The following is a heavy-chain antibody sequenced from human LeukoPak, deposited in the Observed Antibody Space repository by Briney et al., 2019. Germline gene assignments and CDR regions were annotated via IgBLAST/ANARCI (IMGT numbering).Heavy chain of an antibody. D-gene: IGHD3-16*01. CDR2: IYDSGTT. CDR3: ASHWGGY. J-gene: IGHJ4*02. Sequence: PGGSLRLSCAASGFTVSTNYMSRVRQAQGKGLEWVSIIYDSGTTHYADSVKGRFTISRDNLRNTLYLQMNSLRAEDTAVYYCASHWGGYWGQGTLVTVSS. CDR1: GFTVSTNY. V-gene: IGHV3-53*01.